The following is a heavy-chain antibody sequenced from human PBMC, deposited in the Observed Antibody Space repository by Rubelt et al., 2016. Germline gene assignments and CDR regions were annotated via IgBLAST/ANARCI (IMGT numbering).Heavy chain of an antibody. CDR2: IYYSGST. D-gene: IGHD3-22*01. CDR3: ARTLNYDSSGLDWFDP. Sequence: QVQLQESGPGLVKPSETLSLTCTVSGGSISSYYWSWIRQPPGKGLEWIGYIYYSGSTNYNPSLKRRVHVSVDTSKNQFSLKLSSVTAADTAVYYCARTLNYDSSGLDWFDPGGQGTLVTVSS. V-gene: IGHV4-59*01. J-gene: IGHJ5*02. CDR1: GGSISSYY.